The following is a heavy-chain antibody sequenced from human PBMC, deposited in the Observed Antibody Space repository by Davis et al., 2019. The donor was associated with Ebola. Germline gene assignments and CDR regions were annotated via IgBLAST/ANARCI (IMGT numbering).Heavy chain of an antibody. J-gene: IGHJ4*02. V-gene: IGHV3-21*01. D-gene: IGHD2-8*01. CDR1: GFTFSSYG. Sequence: GESLKISCAASGFTFSSYGMNWVRQAPGKGLEWVSSISSSSSYIYYADSVKGRFTISRDNAKNSLYLQMNSLRAEDTAVYYCAKGRDCTNGICYSDYWGQGTLVTVSS. CDR3: AKGRDCTNGICYSDY. CDR2: ISSSSSYI.